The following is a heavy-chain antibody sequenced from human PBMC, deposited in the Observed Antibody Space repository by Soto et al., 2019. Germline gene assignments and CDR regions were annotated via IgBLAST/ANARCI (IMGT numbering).Heavy chain of an antibody. D-gene: IGHD6-19*01. Sequence: SETLSLTCTVSDDSFRGAEYYWSWIRQPLGKGPEWIGYTYYNGDTKYNPALRSRVTMSEDTSKNQFSLRLSSVPAADTAVYFCARGPAYIDGWRTFDLWGRGILVTVSS. V-gene: IGHV4-61*08. CDR1: DDSFRGAEYY. CDR2: TYYNGDT. CDR3: ARGPAYIDGWRTFDL. J-gene: IGHJ4*02.